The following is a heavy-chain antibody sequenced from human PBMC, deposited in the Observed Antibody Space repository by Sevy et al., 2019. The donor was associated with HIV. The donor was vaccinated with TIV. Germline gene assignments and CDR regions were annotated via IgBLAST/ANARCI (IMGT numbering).Heavy chain of an antibody. Sequence: SETLSLTCTVSGGSISSSSYYWGWIRQPPGKGLEWIGSINYSGSTYYNPSRKSRVTISVDTSKNQFSLKLSSVTAADTAVYYCAGRLAVARGFDYWGQGTLVTVSS. CDR3: AGRLAVARGFDY. V-gene: IGHV4-39*01. CDR2: INYSGST. J-gene: IGHJ4*02. D-gene: IGHD6-19*01. CDR1: GGSISSSSYY.